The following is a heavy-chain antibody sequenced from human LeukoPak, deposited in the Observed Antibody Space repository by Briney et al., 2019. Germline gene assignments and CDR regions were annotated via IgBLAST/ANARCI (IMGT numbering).Heavy chain of an antibody. V-gene: IGHV4-34*01. J-gene: IGHJ4*02. D-gene: IGHD3-9*01. CDR1: GGSFSGYY. CDR2: INHSGST. CDR3: ARHGWLRYFDWLLGPDFDY. Sequence: PSETLSLTCAVYGGSFSGYYWSWIRQPPGKGLEWIGEINHSGSTNYNPSLKSRVTISVDTSKNQFSLKLSSVTAADTAVYYCARHGWLRYFDWLLGPDFDYWGQGTLVTVSS.